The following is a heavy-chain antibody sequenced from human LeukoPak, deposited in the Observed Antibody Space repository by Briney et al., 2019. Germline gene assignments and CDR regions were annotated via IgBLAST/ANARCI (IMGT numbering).Heavy chain of an antibody. CDR3: VRDRDWGAFDV. CDR2: ISGSGAGT. CDR1: GFTFSSFA. D-gene: IGHD3/OR15-3a*01. V-gene: IGHV3-23*01. J-gene: IGHJ3*01. Sequence: GGSLRLSCAASGFTFSSFAMSWVRQAPGKGLDWVSSISGSGAGTYYADSVMGRFTISRDNPKSTVYLQMNSLRVEDTAVYYCVRDRDWGAFDVWGQVTMVTVSS.